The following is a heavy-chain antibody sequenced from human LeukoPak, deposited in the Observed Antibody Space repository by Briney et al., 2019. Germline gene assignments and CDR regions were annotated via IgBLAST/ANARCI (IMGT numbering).Heavy chain of an antibody. CDR1: GGSISSGSYY. CDR2: IYTSGST. Sequence: SETLSLTCTVSGGSISSGSYYWSWIRQPAGKGLEWIGRIYTSGSTNYNPSLKSRVTISVDTSKNQFSLKLSSVTAADTAVYYCAREDKGPAFFDYWGREPWSPSPQ. CDR3: AREDKGPAFFDY. V-gene: IGHV4-61*02. D-gene: IGHD2-15*01. J-gene: IGHJ4*02.